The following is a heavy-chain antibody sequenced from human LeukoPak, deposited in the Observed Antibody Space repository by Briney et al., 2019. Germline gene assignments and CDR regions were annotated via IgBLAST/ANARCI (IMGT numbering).Heavy chain of an antibody. J-gene: IGHJ5*02. D-gene: IGHD1-1*01. CDR1: GFTFSSYG. Sequence: GGSLRLSCAAAGFTFSSYGMSWVRQAPGKGLECVSFISAAGGSTFYADSVKGRLTISRDNSKNTLYLQMNSLRAEDTAVYHCAKDPRYALAPWGQGTLVTVSS. CDR2: ISAAGGST. V-gene: IGHV3-23*01. CDR3: AKDPRYALAP.